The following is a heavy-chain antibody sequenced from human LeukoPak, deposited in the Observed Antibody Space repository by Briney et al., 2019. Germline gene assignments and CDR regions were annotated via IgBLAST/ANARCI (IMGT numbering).Heavy chain of an antibody. CDR2: IGTAGDT. Sequence: TGGSLRLSCAASGFTFSSYDMDWVRQATGKGLEWVSAIGTAGDTYYPGSVKRRFTISRENAKNSLYLQMNSLRAGDTAVYYCARGHIIGNWFDPWGQGALVTVSS. CDR3: ARGHIIGNWFDP. CDR1: GFTFSSYD. V-gene: IGHV3-13*01. J-gene: IGHJ5*02.